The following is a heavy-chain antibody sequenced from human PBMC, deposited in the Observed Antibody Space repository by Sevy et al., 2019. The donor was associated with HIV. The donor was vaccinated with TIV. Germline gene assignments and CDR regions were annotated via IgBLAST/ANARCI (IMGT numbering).Heavy chain of an antibody. J-gene: IGHJ3*02. CDR3: AKEAWDIVVVPAAQGGAFDI. D-gene: IGHD2-2*01. CDR2: ISYDGSNK. Sequence: GESLKISCAASGFTFSSYGMHWVRQAPGKGLEWVAVISYDGSNKYYADSVKGRFTISRDNSKNTLYLQMNSLRAEDTAVYYCAKEAWDIVVVPAAQGGAFDIWGQGTMVTVSS. V-gene: IGHV3-30*18. CDR1: GFTFSSYG.